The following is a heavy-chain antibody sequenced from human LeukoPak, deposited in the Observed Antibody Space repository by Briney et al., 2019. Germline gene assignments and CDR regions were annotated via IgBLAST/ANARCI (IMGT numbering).Heavy chain of an antibody. D-gene: IGHD2-15*01. CDR1: GGTFSSYA. CDR3: ARGYCSGGSCYNNWFDP. CDR2: IIPILGIA. J-gene: IGHJ5*02. Sequence: SVKVSCKASGGTFSSYAISWVRQAPGQGLEWMGRIIPILGIANYAQKFQGRVTLTADKSTSTAYMELGSLRSEDTAVYYCARGYCSGGSCYNNWFDPWGQGTLVTVS. V-gene: IGHV1-69*04.